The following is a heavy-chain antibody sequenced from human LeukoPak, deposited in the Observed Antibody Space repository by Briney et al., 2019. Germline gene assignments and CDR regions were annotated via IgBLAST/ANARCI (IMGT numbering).Heavy chain of an antibody. CDR3: ARNVGWYSHDS. J-gene: IGHJ4*02. V-gene: IGHV4-59*08. Sequence: SETLSLTCTVSGDSLSSHYWSWIRQPPGKGPEWIGYIYGSGSTHYDPSLRSRVTISEDTSKNQFSLKLTSVTAADTAVYYCARNVGWYSHDSWGQGTLVTVSS. CDR2: IYGSGST. D-gene: IGHD6-19*01. CDR1: GDSLSSHY.